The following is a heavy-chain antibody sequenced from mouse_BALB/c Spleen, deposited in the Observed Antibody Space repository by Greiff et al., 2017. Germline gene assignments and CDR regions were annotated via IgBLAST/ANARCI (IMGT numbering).Heavy chain of an antibody. CDR3: ARGDLTGTGYFDY. CDR2: INPNNGGT. V-gene: IGHV1-18*01. J-gene: IGHJ2*01. Sequence: VQLQQSGPELVKPGASVKIPCKASGYTFTDYNMDWVKQSHGKSLEWIGDINPNNGGTIYNQKFKGKATLTVDKSSSTAYMELRSLTSEDTAVYYCARGDLTGTGYFDYWGQGTTLTVSS. D-gene: IGHD4-1*01. CDR1: GYTFTDYN.